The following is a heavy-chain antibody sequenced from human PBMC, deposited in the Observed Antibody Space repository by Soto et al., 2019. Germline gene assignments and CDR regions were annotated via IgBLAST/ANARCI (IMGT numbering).Heavy chain of an antibody. CDR1: GFTFSSYG. V-gene: IGHV3-33*01. Sequence: QVQLVESGGGVVQPGRSLRLSCAASGFTFSSYGMHWVRQAPGKGLEWVAVIWYDGSNKYYADSVKGRFTISRDNSKNTLYLQMNSLRAEDTAVYHCARDGGYSDGAFDYWGQGTLVTVSS. CDR2: IWYDGSNK. J-gene: IGHJ4*02. D-gene: IGHD5-18*01. CDR3: ARDGGYSDGAFDY.